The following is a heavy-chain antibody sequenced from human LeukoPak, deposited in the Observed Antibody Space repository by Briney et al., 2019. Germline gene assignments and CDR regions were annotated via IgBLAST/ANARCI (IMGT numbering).Heavy chain of an antibody. V-gene: IGHV3-74*01. J-gene: IGHJ4*02. CDR3: ARSLPDYFDY. Sequence: PGGSLRLSCAASGFTFSRHWMHWVRQAPGKGLVWVSRINNDGSGANYADSVKGRFTISRDNSKNSLYLQMNSLRTEDTALYYCARSLPDYFDYWGQGTLVTVSS. CDR1: GFTFSRHW. CDR2: INNDGSGA.